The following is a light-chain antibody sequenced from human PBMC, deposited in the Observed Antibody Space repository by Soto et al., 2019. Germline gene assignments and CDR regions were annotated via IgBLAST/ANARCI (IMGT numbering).Light chain of an antibody. J-gene: IGKJ1*01. CDR1: QSILYSSHNKNY. CDR2: WAS. CDR3: QHYYSTPRT. V-gene: IGKV4-1*01. Sequence: DIVMTQSPDSLAVSLGERATINCKSSQSILYSSHNKNYLAWYQQKPGQPPKLLIYWASTRESGVPDRSSGSGSGTDFTLTISSLQAEDVAVYYCQHYYSTPRTFGQGTKVEIK.